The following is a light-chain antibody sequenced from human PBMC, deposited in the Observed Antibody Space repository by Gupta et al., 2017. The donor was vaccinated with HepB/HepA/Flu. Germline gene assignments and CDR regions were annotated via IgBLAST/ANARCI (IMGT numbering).Light chain of an antibody. CDR2: FAS. Sequence: VLTQSPDFQSVSPEGKVTITCRASQSVGTDLHWYRQKPGQSPMLLIKFASQSLSGVPPRIIGSGSGTYFTLTISSPRAEDAATYYCHQSDVLPLTCGGGTKVEIK. CDR3: HQSDVLPLT. V-gene: IGKV6-21*01. J-gene: IGKJ4*01. CDR1: QSVGTD.